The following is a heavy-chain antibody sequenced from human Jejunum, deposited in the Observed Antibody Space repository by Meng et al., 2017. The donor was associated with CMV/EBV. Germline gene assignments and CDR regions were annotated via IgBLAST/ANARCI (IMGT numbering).Heavy chain of an antibody. V-gene: IGHV1-2*02. CDR2: INPNTGDT. CDR3: AKDGGSFLDYYFDF. D-gene: IGHD1-26*01. J-gene: IGHJ4*02. CDR1: YPFTDYY. Sequence: YPFTDYYMPWVRPAPGQGRGWLGYINPNTGDTNYAQKFQGRVIMTRDTSSNTAYVELTRLRSDDTALYYCAKDGGSFLDYYFDFWGQGTLVTVSS.